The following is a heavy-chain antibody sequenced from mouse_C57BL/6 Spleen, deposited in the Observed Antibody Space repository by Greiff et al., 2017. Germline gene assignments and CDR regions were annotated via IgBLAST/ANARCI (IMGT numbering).Heavy chain of an antibody. D-gene: IGHD2-1*01. CDR2: IDPENGDT. J-gene: IGHJ3*01. CDR3: TLLLGFAY. V-gene: IGHV14-4*01. CDR1: GFNIKDDY. Sequence: VQLQQSGAELVRPGASVKLSCTASGFNIKDDYMHWVKQRPEQGLEWIGWIDPENGDTEYASKFQGKATITADTSSNTAYLQLSSLTSEDTAVYYCTLLLGFAYWGQGTLVTVSA.